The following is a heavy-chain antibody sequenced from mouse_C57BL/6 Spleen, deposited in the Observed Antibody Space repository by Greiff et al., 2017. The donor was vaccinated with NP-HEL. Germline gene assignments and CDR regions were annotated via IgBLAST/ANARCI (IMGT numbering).Heavy chain of an antibody. V-gene: IGHV1-5*01. CDR1: GYTFTSYW. J-gene: IGHJ3*01. Sequence: VQLQQSGTVLARPGASVKMSCKTSGYTFTSYWMHWVKQRPGQGLEWIGAIYPGNSDTSYNQKFKGKAKLTAVTSASTAYMELSSLTNEDSAVYYCTSPDYGSSPFAYWGQGTLVTVSA. D-gene: IGHD1-1*01. CDR3: TSPDYGSSPFAY. CDR2: IYPGNSDT.